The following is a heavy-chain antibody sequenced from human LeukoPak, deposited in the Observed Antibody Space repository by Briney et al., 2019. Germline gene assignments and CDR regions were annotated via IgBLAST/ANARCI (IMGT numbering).Heavy chain of an antibody. J-gene: IGHJ4*02. CDR2: IYWDDDK. D-gene: IGHD1-7*01. CDR1: GFSLSTSGVG. Sequence: SGPTLVNPTQTLTLTCTFSGFSLSTSGVGVGWIRQPPGKALEWLALIYWDDDKRYSPSLKSRLTITKDTSKNQVVLTMTNMDPVDTATYYCAHGNGVTGTGRYFDYWGQGTLVTVSS. V-gene: IGHV2-5*02. CDR3: AHGNGVTGTGRYFDY.